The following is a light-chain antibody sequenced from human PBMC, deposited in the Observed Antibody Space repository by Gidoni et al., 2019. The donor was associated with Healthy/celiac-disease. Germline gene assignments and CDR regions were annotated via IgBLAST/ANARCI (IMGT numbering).Light chain of an antibody. CDR3: QQYNSYPWT. Sequence: DIQMTQSPSTLSASVGDRVTITCRDSQSINSWLAWYQQKPGKAPKLLIYDAYSLESGVPSRFSGSGSGTEFTLTISSLQPDDFATYYCQQYNSYPWTFGQGTKVEIK. CDR1: QSINSW. CDR2: DAY. J-gene: IGKJ1*01. V-gene: IGKV1-5*01.